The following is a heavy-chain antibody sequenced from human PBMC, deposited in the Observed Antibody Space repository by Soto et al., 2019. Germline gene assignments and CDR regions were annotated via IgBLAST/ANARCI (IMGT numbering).Heavy chain of an antibody. CDR1: GYTFTSYA. Sequence: ASVKVSCKASGYTFTSYATHWVRQAPGQRLEWMGWINAGNGNTKYSQKFQGRVTITRDTSASTAYMELSSLRSEDTAVYYCARPIFGTRFDPWGQGTLVTVSS. D-gene: IGHD3-3*01. CDR2: INAGNGNT. CDR3: ARPIFGTRFDP. J-gene: IGHJ5*02. V-gene: IGHV1-3*01.